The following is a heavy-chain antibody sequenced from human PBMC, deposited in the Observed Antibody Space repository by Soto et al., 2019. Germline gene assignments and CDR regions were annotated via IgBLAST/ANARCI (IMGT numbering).Heavy chain of an antibody. CDR2: IYYSGST. V-gene: IGHV4-31*03. D-gene: IGHD3-22*01. CDR3: ARYYYDSSGSLAEYFQH. Sequence: SVTLSLTCTVSDGSISSGGYYWSWIRQHPGKGLEWIGYIYYSGSTYYNPSLKSRVTISVDTSKNQFSLKLSSVTAADTAVYYCARYYYDSSGSLAEYFQHWGQGTLVTVSS. CDR1: DGSISSGGYY. J-gene: IGHJ1*01.